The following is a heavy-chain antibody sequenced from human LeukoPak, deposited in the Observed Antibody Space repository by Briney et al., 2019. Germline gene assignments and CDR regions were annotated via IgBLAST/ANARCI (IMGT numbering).Heavy chain of an antibody. D-gene: IGHD1-14*01. CDR3: ARPYHLDAFGI. Sequence: PSETLSLTCTVSGGSISSSSYYWGWIRQPPGKGLEWIGSIYYSGSTYYNPSLKSRVTISVDTSKNQFSLKLSSVTAADTAVYYCARPYHLDAFGIWGQGTMVTVSS. J-gene: IGHJ3*02. CDR2: IYYSGST. V-gene: IGHV4-39*01. CDR1: GGSISSSSYY.